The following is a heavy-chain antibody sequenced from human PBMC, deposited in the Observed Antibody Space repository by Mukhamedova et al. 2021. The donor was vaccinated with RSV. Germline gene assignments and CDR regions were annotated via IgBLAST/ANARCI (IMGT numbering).Heavy chain of an antibody. V-gene: IGHV3-66*02. J-gene: IGHJ4*01. CDR1: GFTVSSKY. D-gene: IGHD1-20*01. CDR3: ATPSRGITSYFDY. Sequence: GFTVSSKYMSWVRQAPGRGLDWVSVLYVDGTTHYADSVKGGFTVSRDNSKNTLFLQMNSLRPEDTAVYYCATPSRGITSYFDYWG. CDR2: LYVDGTT.